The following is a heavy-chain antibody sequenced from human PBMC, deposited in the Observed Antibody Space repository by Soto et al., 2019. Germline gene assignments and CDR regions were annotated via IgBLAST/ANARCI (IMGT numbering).Heavy chain of an antibody. Sequence: SETLSLTCTVSGGSISSGGYYWSWIRQHPGKGLEWIGYIYYSGSTYYNPSLKSRVTISVDTSKDQFSLKLSSVTAADTAVYYCARGQSGDPLDYGGQGTLVTVSS. J-gene: IGHJ4*02. V-gene: IGHV4-31*03. D-gene: IGHD1-26*01. CDR3: ARGQSGDPLDY. CDR2: IYYSGST. CDR1: GGSISSGGYY.